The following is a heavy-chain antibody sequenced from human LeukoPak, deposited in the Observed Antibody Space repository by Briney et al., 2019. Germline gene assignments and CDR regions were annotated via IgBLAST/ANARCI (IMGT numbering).Heavy chain of an antibody. CDR3: ASHIGALGIDYFDC. Sequence: SETLSVTCTVSGGSISSYYWSWLRQPPGKGLEWIGYIYYSGSTNYNPSLTSRVTISIDTSKNQFSLKLNFVPAADTAVYYCASHIGALGIDYFDCWGQGTLVTVSS. D-gene: IGHD6-13*01. CDR1: GGSISSYY. CDR2: IYYSGST. J-gene: IGHJ4*02. V-gene: IGHV4-59*01.